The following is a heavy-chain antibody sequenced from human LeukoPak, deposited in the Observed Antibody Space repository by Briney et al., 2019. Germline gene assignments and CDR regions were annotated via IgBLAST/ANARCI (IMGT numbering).Heavy chain of an antibody. J-gene: IGHJ4*02. CDR1: GYTFSSYY. Sequence: ASVEVSCKAFGYTFSSYYMHWVRQSPGQGPEWMGIINLCGGSTSYAQQFQGRVTMTRDTSTSTVYMELSSLRSEDTAVYYCARDSIFLEKPHYYGSGSPNLYFDYWGQGTLVTVSS. D-gene: IGHD3-10*01. V-gene: IGHV1-46*01. CDR2: INLCGGST. CDR3: ARDSIFLEKPHYYGSGSPNLYFDY.